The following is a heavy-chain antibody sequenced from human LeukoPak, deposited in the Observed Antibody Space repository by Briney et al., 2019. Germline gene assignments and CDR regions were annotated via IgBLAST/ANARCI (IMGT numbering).Heavy chain of an antibody. CDR2: IYYSGST. D-gene: IGHD5-12*01. V-gene: IGHV4-31*03. J-gene: IGHJ4*02. CDR3: ARAGGLIVATSGVDY. Sequence: PSETLSLTCTVSGGSISSGDYYWSWIRQHPGKGLEWIGYIYYSGSTYYNPSLKSRVTISVDTSKNQFSLKLSSVTAADTAVYYCARAGGLIVATSGVDYWGQGTLVTVSS. CDR1: GGSISSGDYY.